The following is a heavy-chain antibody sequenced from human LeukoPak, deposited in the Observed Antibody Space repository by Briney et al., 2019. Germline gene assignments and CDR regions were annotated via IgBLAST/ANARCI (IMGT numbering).Heavy chain of an antibody. CDR3: ARADSTVPSSWYY. V-gene: IGHV3-7*03. D-gene: IGHD4-17*01. Sequence: PGGSLRLSCAASGFTFSSYYMSWVRQAPGKGLEWVANIKQDGSEKYYVDSVKGRFTISRDNAKNSLYLQMNSLRAEDTAVYYCARADSTVPSSWYYWGQGTLVTVSS. CDR2: IKQDGSEK. J-gene: IGHJ4*02. CDR1: GFTFSSYY.